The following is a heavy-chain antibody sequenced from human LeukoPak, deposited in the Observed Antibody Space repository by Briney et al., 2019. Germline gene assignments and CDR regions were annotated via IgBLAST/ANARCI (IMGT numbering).Heavy chain of an antibody. CDR2: MNPNSGNT. CDR3: ARGDILTGNHKDY. CDR1: GYTFTSYD. Sequence: GASVKVSCKASGYTFTSYDLHWVQQATAQGLEWMGWMNPNSGNTGYAQMSQGRVTMTSNFSISTAYMEPSSLRSEDPAVYYCARGDILTGNHKDYWGQGTLVTVSS. J-gene: IGHJ4*02. D-gene: IGHD3-9*01. V-gene: IGHV1-8*01.